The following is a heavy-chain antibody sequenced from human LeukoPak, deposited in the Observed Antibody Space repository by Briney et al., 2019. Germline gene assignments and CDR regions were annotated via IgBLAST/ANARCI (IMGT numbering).Heavy chain of an antibody. J-gene: IGHJ3*02. Sequence: PSGTLSLTCAVSGGSISSSNWWSWVRQPPGKGLEWIGEIYHSGSTNYNPSLKSRVTISVDKSKNQFSLKLSSVTAADTAVYYCARDTLKNGSGSYYNTDAFDIWGQGTMVTVSS. V-gene: IGHV4-4*02. CDR3: ARDTLKNGSGSYYNTDAFDI. CDR2: IYHSGST. CDR1: GGSISSSNW. D-gene: IGHD3-10*01.